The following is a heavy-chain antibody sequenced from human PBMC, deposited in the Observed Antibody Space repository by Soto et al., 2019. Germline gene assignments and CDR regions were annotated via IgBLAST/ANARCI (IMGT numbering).Heavy chain of an antibody. CDR3: ATGPYGDYPYYFDY. CDR1: GYTLTELS. Sequence: ASVKVSCKVSGYTLTELSMHCVRQAPGKGLEWMGGFDPEDGETIYAQKFQGRVTMTEDTSTDTAYMELSSLRSEDTAVYYCATGPYGDYPYYFDYWGQGTLVTVSS. V-gene: IGHV1-24*01. CDR2: FDPEDGET. D-gene: IGHD4-17*01. J-gene: IGHJ4*02.